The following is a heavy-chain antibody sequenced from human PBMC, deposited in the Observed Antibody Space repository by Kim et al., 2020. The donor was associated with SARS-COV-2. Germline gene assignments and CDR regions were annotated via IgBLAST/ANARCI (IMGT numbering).Heavy chain of an antibody. CDR2: T. CDR3: ATSKSYYDILN. V-gene: IGHV1-24*01. D-gene: IGHD3-9*01. J-gene: IGHJ4*02. Sequence: TIYAQKFQGRVTMTEDTSTDTAYMELSSLRSEDTAVYYCATSKSYYDILNWGQGTLVTVSS.